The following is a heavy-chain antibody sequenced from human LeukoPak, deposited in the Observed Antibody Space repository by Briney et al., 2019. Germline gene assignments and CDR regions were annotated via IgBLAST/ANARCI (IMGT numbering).Heavy chain of an antibody. CDR3: ARDVRGGDPEGVYYYYGMDV. CDR1: GFTFSSYA. Sequence: GRSLRLSCAASGFTFSSYAMHWVRQAPGKGLEWVAVISYDGSNKYYADSVKGRFTISRDNSKNTLYLQMNSLRAEDTAVYYCARDVRGGDPEGVYYYYGMDVWGQGTTVTVSS. V-gene: IGHV3-30-3*01. J-gene: IGHJ6*02. CDR2: ISYDGSNK. D-gene: IGHD2-21*02.